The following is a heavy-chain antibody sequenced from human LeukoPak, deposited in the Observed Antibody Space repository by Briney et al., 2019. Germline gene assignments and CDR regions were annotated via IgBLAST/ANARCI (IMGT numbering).Heavy chain of an antibody. V-gene: IGHV3-74*01. CDR1: GFSFSGHW. Sequence: GGSLRLSCTASGFSFSGHWMHWARQLPGKGLVWVSRISPTGSTTSYADSVKGRSTVSRDNAKNTLYLQVNNLRAEDTAVYYCARGPNSNWSGLDFWGQGTLLTVSS. D-gene: IGHD6-6*01. CDR2: ISPTGSTT. CDR3: ARGPNSNWSGLDF. J-gene: IGHJ4*02.